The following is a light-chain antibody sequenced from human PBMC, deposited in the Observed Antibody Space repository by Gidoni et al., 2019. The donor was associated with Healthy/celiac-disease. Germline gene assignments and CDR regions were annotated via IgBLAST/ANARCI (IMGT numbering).Light chain of an antibody. Sequence: DIQMTQSPSTLSASVGDRVTITCRASQSIRSWLAWYQQKPGKAPKLLIYKASSLESGVPSRFSGRGSGTEFTLTISSLQPDDFATYYCQRYNSYSPWTFGQGTQVEIK. CDR2: KAS. V-gene: IGKV1-5*03. CDR3: QRYNSYSPWT. CDR1: QSIRSW. J-gene: IGKJ1*01.